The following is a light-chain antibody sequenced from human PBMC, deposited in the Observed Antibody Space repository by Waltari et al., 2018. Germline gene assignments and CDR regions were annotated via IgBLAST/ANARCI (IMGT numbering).Light chain of an antibody. CDR2: DVS. Sequence: QSALTQPASVSGSPGQSITISCTGTSSDVGDYNYVSWYQQHPGKAPKLLIYDVSKRPSGVSNRFAASKSGNTASLTISGLQAEDEADYYCSSYTRSSTLIFGGGTELTVL. V-gene: IGLV2-14*01. CDR3: SSYTRSSTLI. CDR1: SSDVGDYNY. J-gene: IGLJ2*01.